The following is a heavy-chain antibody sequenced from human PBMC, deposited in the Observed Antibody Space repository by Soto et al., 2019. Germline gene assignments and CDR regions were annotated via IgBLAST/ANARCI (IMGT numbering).Heavy chain of an antibody. CDR2: ISAYNGNT. V-gene: IGHV1-18*01. CDR1: GYTFTSYG. J-gene: IGHJ3*02. Sequence: QVQLVQSGAEVKKPGASVKVSCKASGYTFTSYGISWVRQAPGQGLEWMGWISAYNGNTNYAQHLQGRVTMTTDTATSPAYMELRSLRSDDTAVYYCARGDSSGWPGGDAFDIWGQGTMVTVSS. CDR3: ARGDSSGWPGGDAFDI. D-gene: IGHD6-19*01.